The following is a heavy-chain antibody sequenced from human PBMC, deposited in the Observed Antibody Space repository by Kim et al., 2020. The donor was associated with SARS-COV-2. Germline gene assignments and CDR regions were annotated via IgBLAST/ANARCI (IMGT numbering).Heavy chain of an antibody. J-gene: IGHJ4*02. D-gene: IGHD6-13*01. CDR1: GFTFSNYG. CDR3: ANPRQPDY. Sequence: GSLRLSCVASGFTFSNYGMSWVRQAPGKGLEWVSGISGSGDTTTYADSVKGRFTISRDNSKNTLYLQMSSLRAEDTAIYYCANPRQPDYWGQGTLVTVS. V-gene: IGHV3-23*01. CDR2: ISGSGDTT.